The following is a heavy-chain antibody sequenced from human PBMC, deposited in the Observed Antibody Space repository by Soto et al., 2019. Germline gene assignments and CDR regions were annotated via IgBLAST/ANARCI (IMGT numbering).Heavy chain of an antibody. CDR1: GYSFSGYW. Sequence: GESLKISCKGSGYSFSGYWIGWVRQTPGKGLEWMGIIHPADSDTRYSPSLQGQVTISVDKSTSTAHLQWTSLKVSDTAMYYCARPHFGDYAQTWAYWGQGTLVTVSS. V-gene: IGHV5-51*01. D-gene: IGHD4-17*01. CDR2: IHPADSDT. CDR3: ARPHFGDYAQTWAY. J-gene: IGHJ4*02.